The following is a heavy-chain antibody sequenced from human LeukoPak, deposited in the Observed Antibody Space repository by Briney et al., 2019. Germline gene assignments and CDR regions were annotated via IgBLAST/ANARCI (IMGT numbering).Heavy chain of an antibody. CDR1: GFTFSNYN. CDR2: TTSSGTYI. D-gene: IGHD3-10*01. V-gene: IGHV3-21*04. J-gene: IGHJ5*02. Sequence: GGSLRLSCAASGFTFSNYNMNWVRQAPGKAMEWVSSTTSSGTYIFYADSVKGRFTISRDNAENSLYLQMNSLRAEDTAVYYCARVSGSGRSSDPWGQGTLVTVSS. CDR3: ARVSGSGRSSDP.